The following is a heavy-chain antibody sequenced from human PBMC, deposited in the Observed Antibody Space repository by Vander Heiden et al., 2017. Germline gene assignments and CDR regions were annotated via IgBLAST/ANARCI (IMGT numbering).Heavy chain of an antibody. D-gene: IGHD7-27*01. CDR1: GLTFRDYW. V-gene: IGHV3-7*03. Sequence: EMQLVESGGDLVQPGGSVRLSCVASGLTFRDYWMTWVRQAPGKGREWLGHIKEDGTETRYVDSVKGRFTISRDNAKNSLFLQMNRLRAEDTALYYCGRDLGFFTFDVWGQGTLVIVYS. CDR2: IKEDGTET. J-gene: IGHJ5*02. CDR3: GRDLGFFTFDV.